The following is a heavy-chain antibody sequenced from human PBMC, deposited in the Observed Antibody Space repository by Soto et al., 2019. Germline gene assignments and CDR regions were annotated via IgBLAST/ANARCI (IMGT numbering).Heavy chain of an antibody. CDR3: ANLPPYESRFEC. J-gene: IGHJ4*02. D-gene: IGHD2-8*01. V-gene: IGHV3-9*01. CDR1: GFTFDDYA. CDR2: ISWNGAAT. Sequence: EAQLVESGGGWVQPGRSLRLSCVASGFTFDDYAIHWVRQAPGQGLVWVSGISWNGAATGYADYVKGRFTISRDNAKNSLYLQMSSLRTEDTGIYHCANLPPYESRFECWGKGTMVTVYS.